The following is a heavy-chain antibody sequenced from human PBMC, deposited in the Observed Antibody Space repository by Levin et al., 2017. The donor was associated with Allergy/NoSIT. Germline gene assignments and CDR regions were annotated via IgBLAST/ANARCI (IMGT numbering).Heavy chain of an antibody. CDR1: GGSFSGYY. CDR3: VTGRGSGSYYHT. Sequence: PGGSLRLSCAVYGGSFSGYYWTWIRQPPGKGLEWIGEINRGGDTAYNPSLKSRVAISVDTSKNQFSLNLNSVTAADTAVYFCVTGRGSGSYYHTWGQGTLVTVSS. D-gene: IGHD3-10*01. J-gene: IGHJ5*02. V-gene: IGHV4-34*01. CDR2: INRGGDT.